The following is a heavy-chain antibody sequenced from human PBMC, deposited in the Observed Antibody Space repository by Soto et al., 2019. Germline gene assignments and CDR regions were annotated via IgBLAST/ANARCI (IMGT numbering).Heavy chain of an antibody. Sequence: GGSLRLSCAAGGFTFNSYAMQWDRQAPGKGLERVAVISYDGSNKYYADSVKGRFTISRDNSKNTLYLQLNSLRADYTVVYYGARDQVQWRGVPGGYYYYGMDVCGEGTRVTLSS. CDR1: GFTFNSYA. V-gene: IGHV3-30-3*01. J-gene: IGHJ6*04. CDR3: ARDQVQWRGVPGGYYYYGMDV. CDR2: ISYDGSNK. D-gene: IGHD6-19*01.